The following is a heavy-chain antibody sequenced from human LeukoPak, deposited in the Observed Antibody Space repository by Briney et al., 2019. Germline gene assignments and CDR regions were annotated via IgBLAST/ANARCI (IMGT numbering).Heavy chain of an antibody. Sequence: SGRSLRLSCAASGFRFSDYNVHWVRQAPGGGLEWVAFISPDGRKKEYADSVKGRFTISRDNSKNTLYLQMNTLRAEDTAVYCCAREAPPLGQHSSDSSDAFDIWGHGTMVTVSS. D-gene: IGHD2-21*01. V-gene: IGHV3-30*04. CDR1: GFRFSDYN. J-gene: IGHJ3*02. CDR2: ISPDGRKK. CDR3: AREAPPLGQHSSDSSDAFDI.